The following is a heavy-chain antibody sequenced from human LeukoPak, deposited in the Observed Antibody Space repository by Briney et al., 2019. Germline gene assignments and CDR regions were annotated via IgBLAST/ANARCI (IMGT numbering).Heavy chain of an antibody. V-gene: IGHV3-9*01. J-gene: IGHJ5*02. CDR3: AKDRWTIFGVSSGVGWFDP. CDR2: INSNSDAL. CDR1: GFTFDDYA. Sequence: GGSLRLSCAASGFTFDDYAMHWVRQRPGKGLDWVSGINSNSDALAYAYSLKGRSTISRHNAKNSLYLPKNSVRDKDTAFYYCAKDRWTIFGVSSGVGWFDPWGQGTLVSVSS. D-gene: IGHD3-3*01.